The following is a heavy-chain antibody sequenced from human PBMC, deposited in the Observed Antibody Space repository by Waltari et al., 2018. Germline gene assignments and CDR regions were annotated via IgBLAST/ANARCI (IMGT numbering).Heavy chain of an antibody. CDR2: FCYRAKT. J-gene: IGHJ5*02. V-gene: IGHV4-39*02. Sequence: QLQLQESGPGLVKPSETLSLTCPVSGVALNTSDYYRGWVRQPPGKGVGWIGCFCYRAKTYYNPSLRRRLTMSVDTSKNQFSLKLTSVTAADTAVYYCARDGYDWWTAPPGDPWGQGTLVTVSS. CDR1: GVALNTSDYY. D-gene: IGHD2-21*02. CDR3: ARDGYDWWTAPPGDP.